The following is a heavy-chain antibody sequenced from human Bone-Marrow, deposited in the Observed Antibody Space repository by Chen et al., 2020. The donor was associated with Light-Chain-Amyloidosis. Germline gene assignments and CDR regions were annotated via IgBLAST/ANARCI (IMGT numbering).Heavy chain of an antibody. CDR1: GFTFSSNW. CDR3: ARGGSYYYFDY. V-gene: IGHV3-21*01. Sequence: EVQLVESGGGSTQPGGSLRLSCAASGFTFSSNWMSWVRQAPGRGLEWVSSISRSSSHIYYADSMRGRFTISRDNAKNSLYLQMNNLRAEDTAVYYCARGGSYYYFDYWGQGILVTVSS. CDR2: ISRSSSHI. J-gene: IGHJ4*02. D-gene: IGHD1-26*01.